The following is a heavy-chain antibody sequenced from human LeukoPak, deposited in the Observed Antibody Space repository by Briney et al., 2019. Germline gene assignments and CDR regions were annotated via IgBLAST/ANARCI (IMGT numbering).Heavy chain of an antibody. CDR3: ARSLRMSYYHDSSGYSNIDY. D-gene: IGHD3-22*01. V-gene: IGHV1-69*13. CDR2: IIPIFGTA. J-gene: IGHJ4*02. CDR1: GYTFTSYG. Sequence: ASVKVSCKASGYTFTSYGISWVRQAPGQGLEWMGGIIPIFGTANYAQKFQGRVTITADESTSTAYMELSSLRSEDTAVYYCARSLRMSYYHDSSGYSNIDYWGQGTLVTVSS.